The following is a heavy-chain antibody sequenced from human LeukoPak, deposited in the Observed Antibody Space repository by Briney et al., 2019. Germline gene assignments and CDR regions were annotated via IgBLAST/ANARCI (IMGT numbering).Heavy chain of an antibody. CDR3: ARAGVWLPAV. CDR1: GASISSDKW. D-gene: IGHD3-9*01. Sequence: PSETLSLTCAVSGASISSDKWWSWVSQPPGKGLEWIGEINHSGNTNYSPSLKSRVTMSADKSKNEFSLRLTSVAAADTAVYYCARAGVWLPAVWGQGTLVTVSS. CDR2: INHSGNT. V-gene: IGHV4-4*02. J-gene: IGHJ4*02.